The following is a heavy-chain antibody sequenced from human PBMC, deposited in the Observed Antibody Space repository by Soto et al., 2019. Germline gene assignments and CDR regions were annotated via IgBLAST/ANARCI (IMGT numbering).Heavy chain of an antibody. V-gene: IGHV3-23*01. J-gene: IGHJ6*02. Sequence: GGSLRLSCAASGFTFSSYAMSWVRQAPGKGLEWVSAISGSGGSTYYADSVKGRFTISRDNSKNTLYLQMNSLRAEDTAVYYCAKGKGSSSYYGMDVWGQGTTVTVS. D-gene: IGHD6-6*01. CDR3: AKGKGSSSYYGMDV. CDR1: GFTFSSYA. CDR2: ISGSGGST.